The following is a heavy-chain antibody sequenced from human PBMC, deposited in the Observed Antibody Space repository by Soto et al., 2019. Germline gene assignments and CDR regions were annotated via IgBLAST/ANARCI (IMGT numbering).Heavy chain of an antibody. D-gene: IGHD3-22*01. V-gene: IGHV4-39*01. J-gene: IGHJ6*02. CDR3: AGGDYYHSSGYYFYYYTMDA. CDR1: GGSVRISRVY. CDR2: VYYGGST. Sequence: SETLSLTCTVSGGSVRISRVYWGWIRQAPGKGLEWIGNVYYGGSTYYNPSLKSRVTISVETSKSQFSLKLSSVTAADTAVYYCAGGDYYHSSGYYFYYYTMDAWGQGTTVTVSS.